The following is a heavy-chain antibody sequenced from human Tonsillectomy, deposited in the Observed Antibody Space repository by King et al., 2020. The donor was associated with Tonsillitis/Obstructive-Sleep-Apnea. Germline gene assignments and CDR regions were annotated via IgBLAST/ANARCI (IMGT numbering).Heavy chain of an antibody. D-gene: IGHD5-12*01. CDR2: ISGSSSYI. V-gene: IGHV3-21*01. CDR3: ARDTGVGGYRGYGHFDY. J-gene: IGHJ4*02. Sequence: QLVQSGGGLVKPGGSLRLSCAASGFTLSSYTMNWVRQAPGKGLEWVSSISGSSSYIYYADSMKGRFTISRDNARNSLYLQMNSLRAEDTALYYCARDTGVGGYRGYGHFDYWGQGTLVTGSS. CDR1: GFTLSSYT.